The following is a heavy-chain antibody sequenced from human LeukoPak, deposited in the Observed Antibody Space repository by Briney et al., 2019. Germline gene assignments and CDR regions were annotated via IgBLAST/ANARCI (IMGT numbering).Heavy chain of an antibody. D-gene: IGHD6-13*01. CDR2: INHSGST. J-gene: IGHJ4*02. CDR3: ARKAWSDAGYSSRQYYFDY. Sequence: PSETLSLTCAVYGGSFSGYYWSWIRQPPGKGLEWIGEINHSGSTNYNPSLKSRVTISVDTSKNQFSLKLSSVTAADTAVYYCARKAWSDAGYSSRQYYFDYWGREPWSPSPQ. V-gene: IGHV4-34*01. CDR1: GGSFSGYY.